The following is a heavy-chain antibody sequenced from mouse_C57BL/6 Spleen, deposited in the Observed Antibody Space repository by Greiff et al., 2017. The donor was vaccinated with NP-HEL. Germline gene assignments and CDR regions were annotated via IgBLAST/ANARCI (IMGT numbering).Heavy chain of an antibody. CDR1: GFNIKDDY. J-gene: IGHJ2*02. Sequence: VQLQQSGAELVRPGASVKLSCTASGFNIKDDYMHWVKQRPEQGLEWIGWIDPENGDTVYASKCQGKATLTADTSSNTSYLQLSSLTSEDTAVYYCTQYGYDYYFDYWGQGTSLTVSS. D-gene: IGHD2-2*01. CDR3: TQYGYDYYFDY. V-gene: IGHV14-4*01. CDR2: IDPENGDT.